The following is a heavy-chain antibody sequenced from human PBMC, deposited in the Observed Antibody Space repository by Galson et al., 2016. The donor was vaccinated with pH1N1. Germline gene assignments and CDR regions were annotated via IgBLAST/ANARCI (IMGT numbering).Heavy chain of an antibody. CDR3: ARDVGGEVDFAFDI. J-gene: IGHJ3*02. Sequence: LRLSCAVAGFTFSTYEMNWVRQAPGKGLEWVSYLSSSGSTIYYADSVKGRFTISRDNAKNSLYLQMNSLRAEDTAVYFCARDVGGEVDFAFDIWGQGTMVTVSS. D-gene: IGHD3/OR15-3a*01. CDR2: LSSSGSTI. V-gene: IGHV3-48*03. CDR1: GFTFSTYE.